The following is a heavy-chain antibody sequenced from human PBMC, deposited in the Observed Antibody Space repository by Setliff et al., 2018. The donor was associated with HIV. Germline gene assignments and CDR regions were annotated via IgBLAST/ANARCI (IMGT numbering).Heavy chain of an antibody. D-gene: IGHD2-21*01. J-gene: IGHJ6*02. CDR3: ARALPAGRLQKLSQKTMDV. Sequence: ASVKVSCKASGGTFSSSAISWVRQAPGQGLEWMGGIIPIFGTANYAQKFQGRVTITTDESTTTAYMELRSLRSEDTAVYYCARALPAGRLQKLSQKTMDVWGQGTSVTVSS. V-gene: IGHV1-69*05. CDR2: IIPIFGTA. CDR1: GGTFSSSA.